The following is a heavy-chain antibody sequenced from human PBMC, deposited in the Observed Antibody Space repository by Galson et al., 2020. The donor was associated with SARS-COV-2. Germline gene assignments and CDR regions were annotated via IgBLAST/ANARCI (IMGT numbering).Heavy chain of an antibody. CDR1: GFTFSSYA. Sequence: GESLKISCAASGFTFSSYAMSWVRQAPGKGLEWVSAISGSGGSTYYADSVKGRFTISRDNSKNTLYLQMNSLRAEDTAVYYCAKVSSVTAMGDFDYWGQGTLVTVSS. V-gene: IGHV3-23*01. CDR3: AKVSSVTAMGDFDY. CDR2: ISGSGGST. D-gene: IGHD5-18*01. J-gene: IGHJ4*02.